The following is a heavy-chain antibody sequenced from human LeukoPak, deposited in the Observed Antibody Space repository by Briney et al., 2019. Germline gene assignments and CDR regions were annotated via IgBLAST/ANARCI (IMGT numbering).Heavy chain of an antibody. D-gene: IGHD5-12*01. V-gene: IGHV1-69*02. CDR3: ASRDSGYYFDY. J-gene: IGHJ4*02. Sequence: GASVKVSCKASGYTFTSYYMHWVRQAPGQGLEWMGRIIPILGIANYAQKFQGRVTITADKSTSTAYMELSSLRSEDTAVYYCASRDSGYYFDYWGQGTLVTVSS. CDR1: GYTFTSYY. CDR2: IIPILGIA.